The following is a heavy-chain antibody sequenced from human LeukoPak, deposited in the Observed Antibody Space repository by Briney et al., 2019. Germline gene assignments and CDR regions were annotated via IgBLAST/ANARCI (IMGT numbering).Heavy chain of an antibody. CDR2: ISSSGSTI. V-gene: IGHV3-48*04. Sequence: QAGGSLRLSCAASGFTFSSYSMNWVRQAPGKGLEWVSYISSSGSTIYYADSVKGRFTISRDNAKNSLYLQMNSLRAEDTAVYYCARVESGNQLLPYYFDYWGQGTLVTVSS. CDR1: GFTFSSYS. D-gene: IGHD2-2*01. CDR3: ARVESGNQLLPYYFDY. J-gene: IGHJ4*02.